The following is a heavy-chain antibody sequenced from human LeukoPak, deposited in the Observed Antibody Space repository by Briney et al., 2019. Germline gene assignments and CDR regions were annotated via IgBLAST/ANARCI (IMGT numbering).Heavy chain of an antibody. V-gene: IGHV3-7*01. Sequence: GGSLRLSCAASGFTFSSYWMNWVRQAPGKGLEWVANIKEDGSEKNYVDSVKGRFTISRDNAKNSLYLQMDGLRVEDTAVYYCARSRYVDYWGQGTLVTVSS. CDR1: GFTFSSYW. CDR2: IKEDGSEK. CDR3: ARSRYVDY. J-gene: IGHJ4*02. D-gene: IGHD2-15*01.